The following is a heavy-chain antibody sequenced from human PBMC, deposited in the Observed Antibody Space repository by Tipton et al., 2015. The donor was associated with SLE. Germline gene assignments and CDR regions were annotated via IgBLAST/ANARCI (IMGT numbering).Heavy chain of an antibody. J-gene: IGHJ6*02. V-gene: IGHV4-34*01. CDR1: GESFSGYY. Sequence: TLSLTCAVYGESFSGYYWSWIRQPPGKGLEWIGEINHSGSTNYNPSLKSRVTISVDTSKNQFSLKLSSVTAADTAVYYCARGRTYYDFWSGYYNAYYGMDVWGQGTTVTVSS. CDR3: ARGRTYYDFWSGYYNAYYGMDV. D-gene: IGHD3-3*01. CDR2: INHSGST.